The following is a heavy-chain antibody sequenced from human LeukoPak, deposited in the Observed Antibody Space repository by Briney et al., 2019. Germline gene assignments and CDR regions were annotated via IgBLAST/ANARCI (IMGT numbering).Heavy chain of an antibody. CDR1: GFTFSTYR. V-gene: IGHV3-74*01. Sequence: GGSLRLSCAASGFTFSTYRMHWVRQAPGKGLVWVSRINTGGSSTTYADSVKGRFTISRDNAKNTVYLQMNSLRAEDTALYYCARYRDSVPDYWGQGTLVTVSS. CDR3: ARYRDSVPDY. J-gene: IGHJ4*02. CDR2: INTGGSST. D-gene: IGHD2-21*02.